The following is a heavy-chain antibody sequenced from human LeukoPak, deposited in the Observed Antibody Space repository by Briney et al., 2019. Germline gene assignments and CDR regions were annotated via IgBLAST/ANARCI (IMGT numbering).Heavy chain of an antibody. V-gene: IGHV3-30*04. CDR2: ISGDASDK. CDR3: ARDGVAAFAY. Sequence: PGGSLRLSCAASGFTFSSYTMHWVCQAPGKGLKWVAAISGDASDKYYADSVKGRFTVSRDKSKNTLYLQMNSLRAEDTAVYYCARDGVAAFAYWGQGTLVTVSS. CDR1: GFTFSSYT. J-gene: IGHJ4*02. D-gene: IGHD6-13*01.